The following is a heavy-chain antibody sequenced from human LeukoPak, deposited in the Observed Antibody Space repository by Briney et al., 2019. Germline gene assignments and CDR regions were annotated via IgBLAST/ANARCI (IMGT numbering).Heavy chain of an antibody. Sequence: SETLSLTCTVSGGSISSYHWSWIRQPPGKGLEWIGYIYNSGSTNYNPSLKSRVTISIDTSKNQISLKLSSVTAADTAVYYCERGRISSSYWGQGTLVTVSS. D-gene: IGHD6-13*01. CDR3: ERGRISSSY. CDR1: GGSISSYH. J-gene: IGHJ4*02. V-gene: IGHV4-59*01. CDR2: IYNSGST.